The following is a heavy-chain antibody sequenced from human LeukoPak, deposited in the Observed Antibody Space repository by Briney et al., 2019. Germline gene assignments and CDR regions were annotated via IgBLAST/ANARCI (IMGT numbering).Heavy chain of an antibody. J-gene: IGHJ5*02. CDR3: ARGFGSSWYGDWFDP. V-gene: IGHV4-39*02. CDR1: GGSISLSYYY. Sequence: SETLSLTCSVSGGSISLSYYYWGWIRQPPGKALAWIGSVYYSGTTSYNPSLKSRVTISVDMSKNHFSLRLSSVTAADTAVYYCARGFGSSWYGDWFDPWGQGTLVTVSS. CDR2: VYYSGTT. D-gene: IGHD6-13*01.